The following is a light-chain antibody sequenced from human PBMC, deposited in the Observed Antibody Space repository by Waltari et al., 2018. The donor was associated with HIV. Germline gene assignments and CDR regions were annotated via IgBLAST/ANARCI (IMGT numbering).Light chain of an antibody. CDR2: EVT. Sequence: SALPQPASVSGSPGQPITISCTGTCSDIGNYNLISWYQQHPSKAPILIIYEVTKRPAGVSNLSSGSKSGNTAPVTIAGLHAEDEAYYCGCSSAGSSTWVFGGGTQLTVL. V-gene: IGLV2-23*02. CDR1: CSDIGNYNL. J-gene: IGLJ3*02. CDR3: CSSAGSSTWV.